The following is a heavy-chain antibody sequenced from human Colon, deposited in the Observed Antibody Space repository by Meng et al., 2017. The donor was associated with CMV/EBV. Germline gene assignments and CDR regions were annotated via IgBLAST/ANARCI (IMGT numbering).Heavy chain of an antibody. Sequence: ASVKVSCKASGYTFSNYHVNWVRQAPGQGLEWMGWINTNAGNPTYAQGFIGRFVFSLATSISTAYLQISGLKAEDTAVYYCSASLDYWGQGTLVTVSS. J-gene: IGHJ4*02. CDR1: GYTFSNYH. D-gene: IGHD3-16*01. CDR3: SASLDY. CDR2: INTNAGNP. V-gene: IGHV7-4-1*02.